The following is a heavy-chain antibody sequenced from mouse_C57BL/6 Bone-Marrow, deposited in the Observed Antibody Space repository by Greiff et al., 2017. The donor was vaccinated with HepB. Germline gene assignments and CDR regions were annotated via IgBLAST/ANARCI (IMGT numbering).Heavy chain of an antibody. CDR3: ARHGDYDGDYAMDY. D-gene: IGHD2-4*01. Sequence: DVMLVESGGGLVQPGGSLKLSCAASGFTFSDYYMYWVRQTPEKRLEWVAYISNGGGSTYYPDTVKGRFTISRDNAKNTLYLQMSRLKSEDTAMYYCARHGDYDGDYAMDYWGQGTSVTVSS. J-gene: IGHJ4*01. CDR1: GFTFSDYY. CDR2: ISNGGGST. V-gene: IGHV5-12*01.